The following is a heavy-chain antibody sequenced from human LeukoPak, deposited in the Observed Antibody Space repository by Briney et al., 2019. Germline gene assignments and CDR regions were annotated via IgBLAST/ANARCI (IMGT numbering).Heavy chain of an antibody. Sequence: GASVKVSCKSSGYTFTSYAVNWVRQAPAQGLEWMGWINPNSGGTNYAQKFQGRVTMTRDTSISTAYMELSRLRSDDTAVYYCAREGDLVVVPAADGDAFDIWGQGTMVTVSS. D-gene: IGHD2-2*01. CDR3: AREGDLVVVPAADGDAFDI. V-gene: IGHV1-2*02. CDR1: GYTFTSYA. J-gene: IGHJ3*02. CDR2: INPNSGGT.